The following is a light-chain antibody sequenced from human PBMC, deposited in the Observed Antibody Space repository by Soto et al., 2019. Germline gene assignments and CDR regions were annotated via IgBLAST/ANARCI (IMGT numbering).Light chain of an antibody. V-gene: IGLV1-40*01. Sequence: QSVLTQPPSVSGAPGQSGTISCTGSSSNIGAGYDVHWYQQLPGTGPKLLISGNSNRPSGVPDRFSGSRSGTSASLAITGLQAEDEADYYCQSHDSSLSAYVFGTGTKRTVL. CDR3: QSHDSSLSAYV. CDR1: SSNIGAGYD. CDR2: GNS. J-gene: IGLJ1*01.